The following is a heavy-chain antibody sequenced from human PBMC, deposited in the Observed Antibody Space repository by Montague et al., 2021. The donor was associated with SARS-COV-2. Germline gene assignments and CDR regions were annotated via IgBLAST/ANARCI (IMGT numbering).Heavy chain of an antibody. CDR3: ARPFGGSYYSGLDY. V-gene: IGHV3-30*04. D-gene: IGHD1-26*01. Sequence: SLRLSCAASGFTFSSYAMHWVRQAPGKGLEWVAVISYDGSNKYYADSVKGRFTISRDNSKNTLYLQMNTLRAEDTAVYYCARPFGGSYYSGLDYWGQGTLVTVSS. CDR1: GFTFSSYA. J-gene: IGHJ4*02. CDR2: ISYDGSNK.